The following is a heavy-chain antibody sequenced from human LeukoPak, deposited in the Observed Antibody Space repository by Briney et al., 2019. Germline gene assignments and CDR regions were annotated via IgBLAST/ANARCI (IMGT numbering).Heavy chain of an antibody. CDR1: GFTFSDYY. D-gene: IGHD3-3*01. Sequence: GGSLRLSCAASGFTFSDYYMSWIRQAPGKGLEWVSYISSSGSTIYYADSVKGRFTISRDNAKNSLYLQMNSLRAEDTAVYYCARHGDSPFFWSGYQPDAFDIWGQGTMVTVSS. CDR2: ISSSGSTI. CDR3: ARHGDSPFFWSGYQPDAFDI. J-gene: IGHJ3*02. V-gene: IGHV3-11*04.